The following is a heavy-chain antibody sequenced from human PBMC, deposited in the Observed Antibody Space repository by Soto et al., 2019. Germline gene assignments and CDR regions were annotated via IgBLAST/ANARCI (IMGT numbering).Heavy chain of an antibody. CDR3: AKDLASSSSPYYYYYMDV. D-gene: IGHD6-6*01. V-gene: IGHV3-9*01. CDR2: ISWNSGSI. CDR1: GFTFDDYA. J-gene: IGHJ6*03. Sequence: VQLVESGGGLVQPGRSLRLSCAASGFTFDDYAMHWVRQAPGKGLEWVSGISWNSGSIGYADSVKGRFTISRDNAKNSLYLQMNSLRAEDTALYYCAKDLASSSSPYYYYYMDVWGKGTTVTVSS.